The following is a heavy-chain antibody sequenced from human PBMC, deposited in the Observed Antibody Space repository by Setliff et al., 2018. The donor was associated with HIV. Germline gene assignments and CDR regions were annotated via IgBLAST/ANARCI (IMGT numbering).Heavy chain of an antibody. CDR3: ANSYSASGNYHYYDYLDV. Sequence: LRLSCAASGFSFSDYGMHWVRQAPGKGLEWVAFIWYDGNNIKYADSVKGRFTISRDNSKNTLYLQMNSPRIEDSGAYYCANSYSASGNYHYYDYLDVWGKGTTVTVSS. CDR2: IWYDGNNI. D-gene: IGHD3-10*01. J-gene: IGHJ6*03. CDR1: GFSFSDYG. V-gene: IGHV3-30*02.